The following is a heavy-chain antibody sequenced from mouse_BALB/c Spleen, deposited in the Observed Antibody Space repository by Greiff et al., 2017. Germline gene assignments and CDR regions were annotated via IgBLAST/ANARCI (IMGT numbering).Heavy chain of an antibody. V-gene: IGHV1S81*02. CDR1: GYTFTSYW. J-gene: IGHJ4*01. Sequence: VQLQQPGAELVKPGASVKLSCKASGYTFTSYWMHWVKQRPGQGLEWIGEINPSNGRTNYNEKFKSKATLTVDKSSSTAYMQLSSLTSEDSAVYYCARDYYDYDYYAMDYWGQGTSVTVSS. D-gene: IGHD2-4*01. CDR3: ARDYYDYDYYAMDY. CDR2: INPSNGRT.